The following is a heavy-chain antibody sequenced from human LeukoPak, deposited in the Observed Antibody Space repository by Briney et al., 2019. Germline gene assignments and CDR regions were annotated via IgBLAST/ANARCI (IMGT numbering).Heavy chain of an antibody. CDR1: GGSIISDTYY. CDR2: IYNSGST. J-gene: IGHJ6*03. CDR3: ARGLVPAAIEVYYYYYMDV. D-gene: IGHD2-2*02. Sequence: PSETLSLTCTVSGGSIISDTYYWSWIRQPAGKGLEWIGRIYNSGSTNYNPSPKSRVTISVDTSKNQFSLKLSSVTAADTAVYYCARGLVPAAIEVYYYYYMDVWGKGTTVTISS. V-gene: IGHV4-61*10.